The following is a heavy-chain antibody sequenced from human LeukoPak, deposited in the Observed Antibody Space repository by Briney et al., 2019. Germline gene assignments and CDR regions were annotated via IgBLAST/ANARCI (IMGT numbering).Heavy chain of an antibody. Sequence: SETLSLTCTVSGGSISSYYWSWIRQPPGKGLEWIGYIYYSGSTNYNPSFKSRVTISVDTSKNQFSLKLSSVTAADTAVYYCAVGGYQDDYYYYYGMDVWGQGTTVTVSS. CDR3: AVGGYQDDYYYYYGMDV. V-gene: IGHV4-59*01. J-gene: IGHJ6*02. D-gene: IGHD2-2*01. CDR1: GGSISSYY. CDR2: IYYSGST.